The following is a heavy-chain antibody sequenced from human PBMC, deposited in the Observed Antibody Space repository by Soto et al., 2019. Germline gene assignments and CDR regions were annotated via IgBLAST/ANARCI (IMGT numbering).Heavy chain of an antibody. V-gene: IGHV1-69*01. Sequence: QVQLVQSGPEVKKPGSSVKVSCKASGGTFSRYGFSWVRQAPGQGLEWMGGITPIFDAPNYAQNFQGRVTITADESTSTAYMELSSLKSEDTAVYYCARILGDTAMVTGTYGLDVWGQGTSVTVSS. J-gene: IGHJ6*02. D-gene: IGHD5-18*01. CDR2: ITPIFDAP. CDR3: ARILGDTAMVTGTYGLDV. CDR1: GGTFSRYG.